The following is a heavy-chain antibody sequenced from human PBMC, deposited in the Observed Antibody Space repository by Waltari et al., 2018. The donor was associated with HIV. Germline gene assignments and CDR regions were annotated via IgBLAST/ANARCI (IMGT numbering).Heavy chain of an antibody. Sequence: QVQVVPFGAEVKKPGASMMLSCKASGYTLTDYYMHWVRPAPGQGLEWIGWINPNSGSAKSAKKCKGRVTMTRETSISTAYMVWRIVRSDDTAVYYCARADSLLAPYYFDYWGQGTLVTVSS. V-gene: IGHV1-2*02. CDR3: ARADSLLAPYYFDY. D-gene: IGHD2-21*02. CDR1: GYTLTDYY. CDR2: INPNSGSA. J-gene: IGHJ4*02.